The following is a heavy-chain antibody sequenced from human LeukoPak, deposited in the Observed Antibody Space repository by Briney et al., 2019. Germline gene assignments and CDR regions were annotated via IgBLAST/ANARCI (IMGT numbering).Heavy chain of an antibody. J-gene: IGHJ4*02. Sequence: NPSETLSLTCTVSGDSINSGSYYWTWIRRPAGKGLEWVGRFHTSRGTRYNPSLKSRVTISLDTSKNQFSLKLSSVTAADTAVYYCARGTTYDTGTNYYFNYWGQGTLVTVSS. CDR3: ARGTTYDTGTNYYFNY. D-gene: IGHD3-22*01. CDR1: GDSINSGSYY. CDR2: FHTSRGT. V-gene: IGHV4-61*02.